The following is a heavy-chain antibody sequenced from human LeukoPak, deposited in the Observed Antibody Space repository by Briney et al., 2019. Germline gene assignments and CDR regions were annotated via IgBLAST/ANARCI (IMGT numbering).Heavy chain of an antibody. CDR3: ANDRRMVSAYYGMDV. V-gene: IGHV3-30*18. CDR1: GFTFISYG. Sequence: PGGSLRLSCEASGFTFISYGVHWVRQAPGKGLEWVAVISYDGGSQYYADSVKGRFTLSRDNSKNTVYLQLNSLRAEDTAVYFCANDRRMVSAYYGMDVWGQGTTVAVSS. CDR2: ISYDGGSQ. D-gene: IGHD2-8*01. J-gene: IGHJ6*02.